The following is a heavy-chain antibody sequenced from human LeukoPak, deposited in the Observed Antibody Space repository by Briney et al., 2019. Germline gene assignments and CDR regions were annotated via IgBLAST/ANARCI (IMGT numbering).Heavy chain of an antibody. CDR2: IKQDGSEK. J-gene: IGHJ6*03. CDR1: GFTFRSYW. V-gene: IGHV3-7*01. CDR3: ANIVVGGSWGYYYYYMDV. Sequence: GGSLRLSCAVSGFTFRSYWMSWVRQAPGKGLEWVANIKQDGSEKYYVDSVKGRFTISRDNAKNSLYLQMNSLRAEDTAVYYCANIVVGGSWGYYYYYMDVWGKGTTVTVSS. D-gene: IGHD3-10*01.